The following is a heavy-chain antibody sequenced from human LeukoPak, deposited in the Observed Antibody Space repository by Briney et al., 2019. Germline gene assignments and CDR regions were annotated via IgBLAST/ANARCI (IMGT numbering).Heavy chain of an antibody. J-gene: IGHJ4*02. CDR3: GRDLIGTAASWDS. V-gene: IGHV3-53*01. CDR2: ISSGDST. Sequence: GGSLRLSCAASGFTVSSNYMSWVRQAPGKGLEWVSVISSGDSTYYADSVKGRFTISRDNSKNTLYLQMNSLRVEDTAVYYCGRDLIGTAASWDSWGQGTLVTVSS. D-gene: IGHD6-25*01. CDR1: GFTVSSNY.